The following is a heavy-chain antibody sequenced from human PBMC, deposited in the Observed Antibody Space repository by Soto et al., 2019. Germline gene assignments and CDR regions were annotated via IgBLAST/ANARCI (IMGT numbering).Heavy chain of an antibody. Sequence: ASVKVSCKASGYTFTSYGISWVRQAPGQGLEWMGWINSYNGNTKYAQKLQGRVTITTDTSASTAYMELSSLRSEDTAVYYCARDPSYYGMDVWGQGTTVTVSS. V-gene: IGHV1-18*01. CDR3: ARDPSYYGMDV. CDR1: GYTFTSYG. J-gene: IGHJ6*02. CDR2: INSYNGNT.